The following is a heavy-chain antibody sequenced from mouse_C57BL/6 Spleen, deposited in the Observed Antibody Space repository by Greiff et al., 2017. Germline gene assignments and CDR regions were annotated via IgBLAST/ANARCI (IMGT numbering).Heavy chain of an antibody. Sequence: QVQLQQSDAELVKPGASVKISCKVSGYTFTDHTIHWMKQRPEQGLEWIGYIYPRDGSTKYNEKFEGKATLTADKSSSTAYMQLISLTSEDSAVYFCSTNGGLRRYYYAMDYWGQGTSVAVSS. CDR1: GYTFTDHT. D-gene: IGHD2-4*01. CDR2: IYPRDGST. V-gene: IGHV1-78*01. J-gene: IGHJ4*01. CDR3: STNGGLRRYYYAMDY.